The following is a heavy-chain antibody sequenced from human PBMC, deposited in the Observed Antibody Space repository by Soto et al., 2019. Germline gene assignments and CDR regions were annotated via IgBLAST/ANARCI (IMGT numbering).Heavy chain of an antibody. CDR3: ARQLADVDTAILP. V-gene: IGHV4-39*01. CDR1: GGSISSSSYY. CDR2: IYYSGST. J-gene: IGHJ5*02. Sequence: QLQLQESGPGLVKPSETLSLTCTVSGGSISSSSYYWGWIRQPPGKGLEWIGSIYYSGSTYYNPSLKSRVTISVDTSKNQFSLKLSSVTAADTAVYYCARQLADVDTAILPWGQGTLVTVSS. D-gene: IGHD5-18*01.